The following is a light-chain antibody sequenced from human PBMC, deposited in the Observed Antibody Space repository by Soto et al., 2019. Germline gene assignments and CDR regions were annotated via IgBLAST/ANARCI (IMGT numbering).Light chain of an antibody. CDR2: GAS. Sequence: EIVLTQSPGTLSLSPGERGTLSCRASQSVSSKLAWYQQKPGQAPRLLIYGASTRATGIPARFSGSGSGTEFTLIISSLQSEDSAVYYCQQYNSWLWTFGQGTKVDIK. V-gene: IGKV3-15*01. J-gene: IGKJ1*01. CDR3: QQYNSWLWT. CDR1: QSVSSK.